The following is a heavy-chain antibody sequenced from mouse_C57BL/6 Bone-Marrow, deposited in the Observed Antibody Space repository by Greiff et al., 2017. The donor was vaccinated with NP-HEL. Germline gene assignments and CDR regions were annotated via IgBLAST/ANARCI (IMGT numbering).Heavy chain of an antibody. Sequence: QVQLQQPGAELVKPGASVKLSCKASGYTFTSYWMHWVKQRPGQGHEWIGMIQPNSGSTNYNEKFKSKATLTVDKSSSTAYMQLSSLTSEDSAVYYCQFITTVVATRNFDYWGQGTTLTVSS. CDR2: IQPNSGST. CDR1: GYTFTSYW. V-gene: IGHV1-64*01. J-gene: IGHJ2*01. D-gene: IGHD1-1*01. CDR3: QFITTVVATRNFDY.